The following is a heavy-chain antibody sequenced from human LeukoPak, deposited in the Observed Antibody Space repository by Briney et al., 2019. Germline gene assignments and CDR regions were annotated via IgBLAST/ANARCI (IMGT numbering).Heavy chain of an antibody. D-gene: IGHD6-13*01. CDR2: IYYSGST. J-gene: IGHJ6*03. V-gene: IGHV4-59*01. Sequence: SETLSLTCTVSGGSISSYYWSWIRQPPGKGLEWIGYIYYSGSTNYNPSLKSRVTISEDTSKNQFSLKLSSVTAADTAVYYCARTAAAGTYYYYMDVWGKGTTVTVSS. CDR1: GGSISSYY. CDR3: ARTAAAGTYYYYMDV.